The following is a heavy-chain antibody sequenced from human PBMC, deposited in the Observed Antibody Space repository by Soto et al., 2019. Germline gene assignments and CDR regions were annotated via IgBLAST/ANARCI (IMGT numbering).Heavy chain of an antibody. J-gene: IGHJ4*02. CDR1: GYTFTGYY. Sequence: ASVKVSCKASGYTFTGYYMHWVRQAPGQGLEWMGWINPNSGGTNYAQKFQGWVTMTRDTSISTAYMELSRLRSDDTAVYYCARANLRGPAAFDYWGQGTLVTVSS. D-gene: IGHD3-10*01. CDR3: ARANLRGPAAFDY. CDR2: INPNSGGT. V-gene: IGHV1-2*04.